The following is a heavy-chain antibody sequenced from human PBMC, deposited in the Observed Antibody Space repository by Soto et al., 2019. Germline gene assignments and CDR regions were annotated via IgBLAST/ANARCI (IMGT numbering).Heavy chain of an antibody. V-gene: IGHV4-59*08. J-gene: IGHJ4*02. CDR1: GGSISSYY. CDR2: IYYSGST. D-gene: IGHD1-1*01. CDR3: ARRYGYSFDY. Sequence: SETLSLTCTVSGGSISSYYWSWIRQPPGKGLEWIGYIYYSGSTNYNPSLKSRVTISVDTSKNQFSLKLSSVTAADTAVYYCARRYGYSFDYWGQGTLVTAPQ.